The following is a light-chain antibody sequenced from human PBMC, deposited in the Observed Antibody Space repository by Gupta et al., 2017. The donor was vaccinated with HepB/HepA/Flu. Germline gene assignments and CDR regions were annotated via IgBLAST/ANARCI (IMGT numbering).Light chain of an antibody. CDR2: RND. CDR1: SSNIGSNY. V-gene: IGLV1-47*01. Sequence: QSVLTQPPSASGTPGQRFTIACSGSSSNIGSNYVYWYQQLPGTAPKLLIYRNDQRPSGVPDRFSCSKSGTSASLAISGLRSEDEADYYCAAWDDSLNGPVFGGGTKLTVL. J-gene: IGLJ2*01. CDR3: AAWDDSLNGPV.